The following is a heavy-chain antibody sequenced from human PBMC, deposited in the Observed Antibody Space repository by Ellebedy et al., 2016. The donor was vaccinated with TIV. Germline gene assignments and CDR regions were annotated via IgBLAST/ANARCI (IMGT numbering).Heavy chain of an antibody. D-gene: IGHD2-2*02. CDR3: ARSPYTGYSDLGFDY. J-gene: IGHJ4*02. Sequence: GESLKISCSASGFTFSSYSMNWVHQAPGKGLEWVANIKQDGSETYYVDSVKGRFTISRDNAKNSLYLQMNSLRADDTAVYYCARSPYTGYSDLGFDYWGQGSLVTVSS. CDR1: GFTFSSYS. CDR2: IKQDGSET. V-gene: IGHV3-7*01.